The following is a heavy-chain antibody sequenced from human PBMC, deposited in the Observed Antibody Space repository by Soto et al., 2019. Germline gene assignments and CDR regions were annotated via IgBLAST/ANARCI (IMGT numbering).Heavy chain of an antibody. Sequence: GGSLRLSCAASGFTFSSYAMSCVRQAPGKGLEWVSAISGSGGSTYYADSVKGRFTISRDNSKNTLYLQMNSLRAEDTAVYYCAKKFHSSGWYFDYWGQGTLVTVSS. CDR2: ISGSGGST. CDR1: GFTFSSYA. D-gene: IGHD6-19*01. J-gene: IGHJ4*02. CDR3: AKKFHSSGWYFDY. V-gene: IGHV3-23*01.